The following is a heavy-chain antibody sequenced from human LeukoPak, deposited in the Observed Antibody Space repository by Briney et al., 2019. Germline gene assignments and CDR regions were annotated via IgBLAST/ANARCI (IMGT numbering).Heavy chain of an antibody. CDR2: ISSSTTFI. V-gene: IGHV3-21*06. J-gene: IGHJ3*02. CDR3: AARRWLQSSATFNM. Sequence: GGSLRLSCVASGFSFSDYTMNWVRQVPGKGLEWVSSISSSTTFIYYADSVQGRFTISRDNAQNSVFLQMNGLRGEDTAVYYCAARRWLQSSATFNMWGRGTMVTVSS. D-gene: IGHD5-24*01. CDR1: GFSFSDYT.